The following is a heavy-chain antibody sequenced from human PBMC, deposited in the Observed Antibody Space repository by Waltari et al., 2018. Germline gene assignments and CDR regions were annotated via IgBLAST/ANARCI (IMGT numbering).Heavy chain of an antibody. V-gene: IGHV3-74*01. CDR3: VSDSSGTY. Sequence: EVQLVESGGGLVQPGGSLRLSCAASGFTFSSHWMYWVRQTPGKGLGGVSGINSAGSSTSYADSVKGRVTTSRDNAKNTLYLQMNSLRAEDTAVYYCVSDSSGTYWGQGTQVTVSS. CDR2: INSAGSST. D-gene: IGHD3-22*01. J-gene: IGHJ4*02. CDR1: GFTFSSHW.